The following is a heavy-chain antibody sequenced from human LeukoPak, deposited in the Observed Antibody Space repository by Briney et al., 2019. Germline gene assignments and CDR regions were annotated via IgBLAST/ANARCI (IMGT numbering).Heavy chain of an antibody. J-gene: IGHJ4*02. V-gene: IGHV3-23*01. Sequence: GGSLRLSCAASGFTFSSYAMSWVRQAPGKGLEWVSAISGSGGSTYYADSVKGRFTISRDNSKNTLYLQVYSLRAEDTAVYYCARDGGLYSVVRGADYNSFDYWGQGTLVTVSS. CDR3: ARDGGLYSVVRGADYNSFDY. CDR2: ISGSGGST. D-gene: IGHD3-10*01. CDR1: GFTFSSYA.